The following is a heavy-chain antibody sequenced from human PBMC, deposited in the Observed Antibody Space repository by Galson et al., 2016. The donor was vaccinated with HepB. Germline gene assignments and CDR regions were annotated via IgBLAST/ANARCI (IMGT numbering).Heavy chain of an antibody. J-gene: IGHJ4*02. V-gene: IGHV4-59*01. CDR2: IYYNGSP. Sequence: SETLSLTCTVSGGSISTYYWSWIRQPPGKGLEWIGYIYYNGSPNYNPSLKSRVTISMDTPKNQFSLKLTSVTAADTAVYYCARASRGAAAGTIPYWGQGTLVTVSS. CDR1: GGSISTYY. CDR3: ARASRGAAAGTIPY. D-gene: IGHD6-13*01.